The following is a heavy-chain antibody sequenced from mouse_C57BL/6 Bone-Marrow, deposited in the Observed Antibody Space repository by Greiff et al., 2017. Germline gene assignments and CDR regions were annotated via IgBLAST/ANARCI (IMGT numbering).Heavy chain of an antibody. CDR2: IDPSDSYT. CDR1: GYTFTSYW. J-gene: IGHJ1*03. CDR3: AREYWYFDV. V-gene: IGHV1-69*01. Sequence: VQLQQPGAELVMPGASVKLSCKASGYTFTSYWMHWVKQRPGQGLEWIGEIDPSDSYTNYNQKFKGKSTLTVDKSSSTAYMQLSSLTSEDSAVYYCAREYWYFDVWGTGTTVTVS.